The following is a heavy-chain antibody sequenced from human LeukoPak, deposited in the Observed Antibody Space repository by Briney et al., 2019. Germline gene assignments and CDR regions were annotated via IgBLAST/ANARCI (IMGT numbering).Heavy chain of an antibody. CDR1: KLTVSSFY. J-gene: IGHJ4*02. CDR3: ATGWTRYYFNF. V-gene: IGHV3-66*01. D-gene: IGHD6-19*01. CDR2: IYSGGNT. Sequence: GGSLRLSCVVSKLTVSSFYMSWVRQASGKGLEWVSVIYSGGNTDYADSVKGRFTISRDNSKDTLYLQMNSLRAEDTAVYYCATGWTRYYFNFWGQGTLVTVSS.